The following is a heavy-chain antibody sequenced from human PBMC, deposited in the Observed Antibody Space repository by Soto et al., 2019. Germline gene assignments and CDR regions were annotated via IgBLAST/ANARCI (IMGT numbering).Heavy chain of an antibody. D-gene: IGHD6-19*01. CDR2: TYYRSKWYN. CDR3: ARTPGIAVAITVFDY. J-gene: IGHJ4*02. V-gene: IGHV6-1*01. CDR1: WDSVSINSSA. Sequence: LSLTFAISWDSVSINSSALNWIRQSPSRGLEWLGRTYYRSKWYNDYAVSVKSRITINPDTSKNQFSLQLNSVTPEDTAVYYCARTPGIAVAITVFDYWGQGTLVTVSS.